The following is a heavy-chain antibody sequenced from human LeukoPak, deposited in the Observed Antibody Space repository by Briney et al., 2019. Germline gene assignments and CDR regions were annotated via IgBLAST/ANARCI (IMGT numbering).Heavy chain of an antibody. D-gene: IGHD3-3*01. V-gene: IGHV3-64D*08. Sequence: GGSLRLSCSTSGFTFNKSDMQWVRQAPGKGLEYVSAISSNGGSTDYAESVKGRFTISRDNSKNNLYLQMTSLRTDDTAVYYCMKDPSGGPFYDFWSARSPYYGLDVWGQGTTVTVSS. J-gene: IGHJ6*02. CDR2: ISSNGGST. CDR1: GFTFNKSD. CDR3: MKDPSGGPFYDFWSARSPYYGLDV.